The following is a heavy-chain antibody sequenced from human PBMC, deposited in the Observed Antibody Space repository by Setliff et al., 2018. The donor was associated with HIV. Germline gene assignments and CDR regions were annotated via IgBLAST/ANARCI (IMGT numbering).Heavy chain of an antibody. D-gene: IGHD3-10*01. CDR3: AREGSPIYYFDY. J-gene: IGHJ4*02. CDR1: AYTFTDYY. CDR2: INPNSGDT. Sequence: ASVKVSCKASAYTFTDYYMHWVRQAPGQGLEWMGWINPNSGDTNYAQKFQGRVAMTRDTSISTAYMEVSSLRSDDTAVYYCAREGSPIYYFDYWSQGTLVTVSS. V-gene: IGHV1-2*02.